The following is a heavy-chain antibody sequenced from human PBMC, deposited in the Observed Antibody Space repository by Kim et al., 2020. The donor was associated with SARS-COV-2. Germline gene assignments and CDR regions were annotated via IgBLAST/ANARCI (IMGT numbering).Heavy chain of an antibody. CDR2: INHSGAT. CDR3: ARGRAGVVPSPILGIGPYYHYYAMDV. D-gene: IGHD3-3*01. V-gene: IGHV4-34*01. CDR1: VGSFSGYH. J-gene: IGHJ6*02. Sequence: SETLSLRCAVYVGSFSGYHWTWIRQPPGKGLEWIGEINHSGATNYNPSLKSRVAISVDTSKNQFSLKLNSVTAAETDVYFCARGRAGVVPSPILGIGPYYHYYAMDVWGQGTTVTVSS.